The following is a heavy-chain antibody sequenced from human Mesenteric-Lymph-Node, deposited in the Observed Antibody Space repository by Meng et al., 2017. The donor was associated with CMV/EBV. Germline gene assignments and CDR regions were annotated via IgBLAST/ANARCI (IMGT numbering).Heavy chain of an antibody. V-gene: IGHV4-34*01. CDR2: INHSGST. D-gene: IGHD3-9*01. CDR3: ARGSSYDILTGYFDY. J-gene: IGHJ4*02. CDR1: GGSFSGYY. Sequence: VQLHQWGEGLWKPSETRAVTCAVYGGSFSGYYWNWIRQSPEKGLEWIGEINHSGSTTYNPSFTSRIIISVDTSTNQISLNMSSVTAADTAVYYCARGSSYDILTGYFDYWGQGALVTVSS.